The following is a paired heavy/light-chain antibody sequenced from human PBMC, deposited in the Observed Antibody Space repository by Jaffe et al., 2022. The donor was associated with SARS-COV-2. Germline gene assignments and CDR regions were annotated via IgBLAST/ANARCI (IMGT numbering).Light chain of an antibody. CDR1: QSVGSD. CDR2: AAS. CDR3: QQYNNWPPIT. J-gene: IGKJ5*01. V-gene: IGKV3-15*01. Sequence: EVVMTQSPVSLSVSPGETATLSCRASQSVGSDLAWYQQKPGQAPRPLIYAASTRATGVPPRFSGSGSGTEFSLTISSLQSEDFAVYYCQQYNNWPPITFGQGTRLEIK.
Heavy chain of an antibody. Sequence: EVQLVESGGGLVQPGGSLRLSCAASGFFFNSYGMNWVRQAPGKGLEWVSYISGSSTTIYDADSVKGRFTISRDNAKNSLYLQMNSLRDEDTAVYYCTRELRWNYAYWGQGTLVTVSS. D-gene: IGHD1-7*01. CDR2: ISGSSTTI. CDR1: GFFFNSYG. CDR3: TRELRWNYAY. V-gene: IGHV3-48*02. J-gene: IGHJ4*02.